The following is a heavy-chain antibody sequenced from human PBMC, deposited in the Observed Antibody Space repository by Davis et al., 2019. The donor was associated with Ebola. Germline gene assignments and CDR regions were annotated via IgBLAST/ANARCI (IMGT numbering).Heavy chain of an antibody. V-gene: IGHV1-8*01. D-gene: IGHD1-1*01. J-gene: IGHJ6*02. CDR3: ARDLWTEGTVYGMDV. CDR1: GYTFTTYD. CDR2: MSPNSGNT. Sequence: ASVPVSCKASGYTFTTYDINWVRQATGQGLEWMGWMSPNSGNTGYAQKFQGRVTMTRNPSISTAYMELSSLRSEDTAVYYCARDLWTEGTVYGMDVWGQGTTVTVSS.